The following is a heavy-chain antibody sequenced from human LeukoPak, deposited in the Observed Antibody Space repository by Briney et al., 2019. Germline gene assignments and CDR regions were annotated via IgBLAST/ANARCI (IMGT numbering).Heavy chain of an antibody. J-gene: IGHJ4*02. D-gene: IGHD5-24*01. CDR3: ARDWGKDGYNRPFDY. V-gene: IGHV4-34*01. CDR1: GGSFSGYY. Sequence: PSETLSLTCAVYGGSFSGYYWSWIRQPPGKGLEWIGEINHSGSTNYNPSLKSRVTISVDTSKNQFSLKLSSVTAADTAVYYCARDWGKDGYNRPFDYWGQGTLVTVSS. CDR2: INHSGST.